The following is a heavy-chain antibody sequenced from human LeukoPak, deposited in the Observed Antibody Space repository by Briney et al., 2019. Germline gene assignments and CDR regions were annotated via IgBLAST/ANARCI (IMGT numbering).Heavy chain of an antibody. CDR3: ARDPNWNREKDMDV. CDR2: IKQDGSEK. J-gene: IGHJ6*03. CDR1: GFTFSSYW. Sequence: GPLRLSCAASGFTFSSYWMSWVRQAPGKGLEWVANIKQDGSEKYYVDSVKGRFTISRDNAKNSLYLQMNSLRAEDTAVYYCARDPNWNREKDMDVWGKGTTVTVSS. V-gene: IGHV3-7*01. D-gene: IGHD1-1*01.